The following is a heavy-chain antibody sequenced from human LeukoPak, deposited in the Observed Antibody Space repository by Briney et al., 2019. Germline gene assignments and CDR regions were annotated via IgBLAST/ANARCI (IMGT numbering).Heavy chain of an antibody. CDR2: ISSSSSYI. V-gene: IGHV3-21*01. D-gene: IGHD2-2*01. CDR1: GFTFSSYS. CDR3: ARDPGYCSSTSCLFDY. J-gene: IGHJ4*02. Sequence: GGSLRLSCAASGFTFSSYSMHWVRQAPGKGLEWVSSISSSSSYIYYADSVRGRFTISGDNAKNSLYLQMNSLRAEDTAVYYCARDPGYCSSTSCLFDYWGQGTLVTVSS.